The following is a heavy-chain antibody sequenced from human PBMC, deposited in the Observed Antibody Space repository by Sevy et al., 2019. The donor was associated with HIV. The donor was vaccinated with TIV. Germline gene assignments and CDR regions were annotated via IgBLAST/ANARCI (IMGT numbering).Heavy chain of an antibody. Sequence: ASVKVSCKASGYTFTSYDSNWVRQATGQGLEWMGWMNPNSGNTGYAQKFQGRVTMTRNTSISTAYMELSSLRSEDTAVYYCARGGTVTTPEAVYYFDYWGQGTLVTVSS. V-gene: IGHV1-8*01. CDR2: MNPNSGNT. J-gene: IGHJ4*02. D-gene: IGHD4-17*01. CDR1: GYTFTSYD. CDR3: ARGGTVTTPEAVYYFDY.